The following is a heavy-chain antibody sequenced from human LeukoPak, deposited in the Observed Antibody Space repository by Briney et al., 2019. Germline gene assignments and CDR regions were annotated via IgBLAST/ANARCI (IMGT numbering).Heavy chain of an antibody. V-gene: IGHV3-30*04. CDR3: ARGSSPMIVTDY. D-gene: IGHD3-22*01. CDR2: ISYDGSNK. Sequence: GGSLRLSCAASGFTFSSYAMHWVRQAPGKGLEWVAVISYDGSNKYYADSVKGRFTISRDNSKNTLYLQMNSLRAEDTAVYYCARGSSPMIVTDYWGQGTLVTVSS. J-gene: IGHJ4*02. CDR1: GFTFSSYA.